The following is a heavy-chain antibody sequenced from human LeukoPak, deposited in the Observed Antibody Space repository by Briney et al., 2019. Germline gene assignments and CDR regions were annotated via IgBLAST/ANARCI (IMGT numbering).Heavy chain of an antibody. CDR3: ARDGGLDSSGPFDY. V-gene: IGHV3-30-3*01. CDR2: KSYDGSNK. Sequence: GGSLRLSCAASGFTFSSYAMHWVRQAPGKGLEWVAVKSYDGSNKYYADSVKGRFTISRDNSKNTLYLQMNSLRAEDTAVYYCARDGGLDSSGPFDYWGQGTLVTVSS. D-gene: IGHD3-22*01. CDR1: GFTFSSYA. J-gene: IGHJ4*02.